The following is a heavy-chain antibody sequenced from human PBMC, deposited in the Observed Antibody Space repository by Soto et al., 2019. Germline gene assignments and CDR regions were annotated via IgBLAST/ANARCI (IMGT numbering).Heavy chain of an antibody. D-gene: IGHD3-3*01. CDR2: ISYDGSNK. CDR3: AREGGRAGWDDDFWSGYINWFDP. V-gene: IGHV3-30-3*01. Sequence: QVQLVESGGGVVQPGRSLRLSCAASGFTFSSYAMHWVRQAPGKGLEWVAVISYDGSNKYYADSVKGRFTISRDNSKNTLYLQMNSLRAEDTAVYYCAREGGRAGWDDDFWSGYINWFDPWGQGTLVTVSS. CDR1: GFTFSSYA. J-gene: IGHJ5*02.